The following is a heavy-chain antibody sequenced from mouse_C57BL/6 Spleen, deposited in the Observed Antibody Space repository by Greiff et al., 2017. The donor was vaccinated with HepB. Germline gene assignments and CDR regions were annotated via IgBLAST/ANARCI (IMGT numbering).Heavy chain of an antibody. Sequence: QVQLQQPGAELVMPGASVKLSCKASGYTFTSYWMHWVKQRPGQGLEWIGEIDPSDSYTNYNQKFKGKSTLTVDKSSSTAYMQLSSLTSEDSAVYYCATLITTVPRYFDVWGTGTTVTVSS. J-gene: IGHJ1*03. CDR1: GYTFTSYW. CDR2: IDPSDSYT. CDR3: ATLITTVPRYFDV. D-gene: IGHD1-1*01. V-gene: IGHV1-69*01.